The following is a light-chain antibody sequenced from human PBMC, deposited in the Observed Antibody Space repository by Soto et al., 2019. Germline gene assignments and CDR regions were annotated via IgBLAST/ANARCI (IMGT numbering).Light chain of an antibody. CDR1: QSISSY. J-gene: IGKJ1*01. CDR3: QLSYSTPKP. Sequence: DIQMTQSPSSLSSSVGDRVTITCRSSQSISSYLNWYQQKPGKAPRLLIYAASSLQSGVPSRFSGSGSGTDFNLTISSMQPEDFATYCCQLSYSTPKPFGQGPKVEIK. V-gene: IGKV1-39*01. CDR2: AAS.